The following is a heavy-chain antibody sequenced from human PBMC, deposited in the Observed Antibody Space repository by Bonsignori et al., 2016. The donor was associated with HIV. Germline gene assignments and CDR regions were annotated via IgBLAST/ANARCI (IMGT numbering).Heavy chain of an antibody. V-gene: IGHV4-4*07. Sequence: SETLSLTCTVSGGSISSYYWSWIRQPAGKGLEWIGRIYTSGSTNYNPSLKSRVTMSVDTSKNQFSLKLSSVTAADTAVYYCARETPLRFLEWSINWGQGTLVTVSS. CDR3: ARETPLRFLEWSIN. D-gene: IGHD3-3*01. J-gene: IGHJ4*02. CDR2: IYTSGST. CDR1: GGSISSYY.